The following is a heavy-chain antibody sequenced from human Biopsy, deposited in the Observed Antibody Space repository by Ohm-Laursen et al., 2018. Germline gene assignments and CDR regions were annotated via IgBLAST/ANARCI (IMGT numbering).Heavy chain of an antibody. Sequence: TLSLTCIVSGGSFTGHYWSWIRQPPGKGLEWIGHISYTGYTSYKSSLKSRVTISLDTSRKHFSLGLTSLAAADTAVYYCARGSNDFGGLYFPRWGQGTLLTVSS. J-gene: IGHJ4*02. D-gene: IGHD4-23*01. CDR2: ISYTGYT. CDR1: GGSFTGHY. V-gene: IGHV4-59*11. CDR3: ARGSNDFGGLYFPR.